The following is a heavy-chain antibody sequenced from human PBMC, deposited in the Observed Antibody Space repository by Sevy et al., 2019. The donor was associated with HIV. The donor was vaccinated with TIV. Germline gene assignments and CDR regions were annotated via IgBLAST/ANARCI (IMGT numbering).Heavy chain of an antibody. J-gene: IGHJ4*02. Sequence: GGSLRLSCVATGFTFSNYAMHWVRQAPGKGMEWVAIIWSDGAYQYHGDSVKGRFTISRDNSKNTLYLQMNNVRVEDTAVYYCARGGYYYDNAAYYALDSWGQGTLVIVSS. CDR1: GFTFSNYA. D-gene: IGHD3-22*01. V-gene: IGHV3-33*01. CDR2: IWSDGAYQ. CDR3: ARGGYYYDNAAYYALDS.